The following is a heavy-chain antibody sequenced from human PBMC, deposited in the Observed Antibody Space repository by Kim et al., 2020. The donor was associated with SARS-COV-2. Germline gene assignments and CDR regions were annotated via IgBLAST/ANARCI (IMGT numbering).Heavy chain of an antibody. J-gene: IGHJ4*02. D-gene: IGHD6-13*01. V-gene: IGHV3-43*02. CDR2: ISGDGGST. CDR3: AKGYSSSWPRESFDY. Sequence: GGSLRLSCAASGFTFDDYAMHWVRQAPGKGLEWVSLISGDGGSTYYADSVKGRFTISRDNSKNSLYLQMNSLRTEDTALYYCAKGYSSSWPRESFDYWGQGTLVTASS. CDR1: GFTFDDYA.